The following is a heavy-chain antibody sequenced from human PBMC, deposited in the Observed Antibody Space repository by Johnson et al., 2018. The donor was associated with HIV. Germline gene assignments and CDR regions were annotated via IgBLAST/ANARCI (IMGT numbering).Heavy chain of an antibody. CDR3: ARVGVDDAFDF. CDR2: INWNGGST. CDR1: GFTFSSYW. Sequence: VQLVESGGGVVQPGRSLRLSCAASGFTFSSYWMHWVRQAPGKGLEWVSGINWNGGSTDYADSVKGRFTISRDNAKNSLFLQMNSLRAEDTALYSCARVGVDDAFDFWGQGTMVTVSS. D-gene: IGHD2-15*01. J-gene: IGHJ3*01. V-gene: IGHV3-20*04.